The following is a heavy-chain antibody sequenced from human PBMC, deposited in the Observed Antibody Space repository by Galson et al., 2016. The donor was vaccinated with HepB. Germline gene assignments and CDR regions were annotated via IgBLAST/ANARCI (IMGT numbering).Heavy chain of an antibody. CDR3: GREGSDGGSYYPVAFVV. D-gene: IGHD1-26*01. CDR2: IRTNAYGGTP. J-gene: IGHJ3*01. Sequence: SLRLSCAPSGFTIGDYGMSWFRQAPGKGLEWVGFIRTNAYGGTPENAAYVKGRFTISRDESNGIAHLQMNSLKTEDAGVYYCGREGSDGGSYYPVAFVVWGQGTVVTVSS. CDR1: GFTIGDYG. V-gene: IGHV3-49*03.